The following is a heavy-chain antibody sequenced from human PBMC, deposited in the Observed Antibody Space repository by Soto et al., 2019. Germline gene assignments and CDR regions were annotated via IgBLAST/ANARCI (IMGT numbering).Heavy chain of an antibody. J-gene: IGHJ4*02. CDR2: INPTSGGT. Sequence: ASVKVSCKTSVYTFAAYYIHCIRQAPGQGLEWMGWINPTSGGTVYAQNFQDRVTMTRDTSISTAYMELRRLNSDDTAVYYCARDPDYGDYWGYFFDSWGQGTPVTVSS. D-gene: IGHD4-17*01. V-gene: IGHV1-2*02. CDR3: ARDPDYGDYWGYFFDS. CDR1: VYTFAAYY.